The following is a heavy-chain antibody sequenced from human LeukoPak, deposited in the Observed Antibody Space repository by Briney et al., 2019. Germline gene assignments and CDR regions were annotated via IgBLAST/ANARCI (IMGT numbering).Heavy chain of an antibody. D-gene: IGHD3-10*01. CDR1: GFTLSDYC. CDR3: ARDQGHGFCYGSGTYYPDAFDI. V-gene: IGHV3-11*01. CDR2: ISRSGDTI. J-gene: IGHJ3*02. Sequence: PGGSLRLSCAASGFTLSDYCMNWIRQAPGKGLEWVSFISRSGDTIYHADSVKGRFTISRDNAKNSLYLEMNSLRAEDTAVYYCARDQGHGFCYGSGTYYPDAFDIWGQGTMVTVSS.